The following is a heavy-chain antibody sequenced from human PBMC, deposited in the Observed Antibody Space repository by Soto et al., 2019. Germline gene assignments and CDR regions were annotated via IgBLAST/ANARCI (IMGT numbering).Heavy chain of an antibody. J-gene: IGHJ4*02. Sequence: ASVKVSCKVSGYTLTELSMRWVRQAPGKGLEWMGGFDPEDGETIYAQKFQGRVTMTEDTSTDTAYMELSSLRSEDTAVYYCATVRATYYDYIWGSYRSNYFDYWGQGTLVTVSS. CDR3: ATVRATYYDYIWGSYRSNYFDY. CDR1: GYTLTELS. D-gene: IGHD3-16*01. V-gene: IGHV1-24*01. CDR2: FDPEDGET.